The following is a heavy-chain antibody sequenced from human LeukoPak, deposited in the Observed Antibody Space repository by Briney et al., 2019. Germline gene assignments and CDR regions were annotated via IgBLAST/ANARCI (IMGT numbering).Heavy chain of an antibody. J-gene: IGHJ4*02. D-gene: IGHD4-17*01. Sequence: GGSLRLSCAASGFTFSTYAMNWVRQAPGKGLEWVSSISGGGETTYYADSAKGRFTISRDNSQNTLYLQMNSLRAEDTAVYYCARDYADYVGYFFFDYWGQGTLVTVSS. CDR1: GFTFSTYA. CDR3: ARDYADYVGYFFFDY. V-gene: IGHV3-23*01. CDR2: ISGGGETT.